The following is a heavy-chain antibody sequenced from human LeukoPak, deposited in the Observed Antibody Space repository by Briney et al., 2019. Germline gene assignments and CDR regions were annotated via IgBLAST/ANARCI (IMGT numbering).Heavy chain of an antibody. CDR2: IYYSGST. Sequence: SETLSLTCTVSGGSISSSSYYWGWIRQPPGKGLEWIGSIYYSGSTYYNPSLKSRVTISVDTSKNQFSLKLSSVTAADTAVYYCARQNGYSSRWYGSWGQGTLVTVSS. D-gene: IGHD6-19*01. CDR3: ARQNGYSSRWYGS. V-gene: IGHV4-39*01. J-gene: IGHJ5*02. CDR1: GGSISSSSYY.